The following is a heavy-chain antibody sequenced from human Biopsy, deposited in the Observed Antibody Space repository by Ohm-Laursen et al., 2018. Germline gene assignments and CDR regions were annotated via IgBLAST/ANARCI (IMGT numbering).Heavy chain of an antibody. CDR1: GFTLNKHG. V-gene: IGHV3-33*01. Sequence: SLRLSCAASGFTLNKHGMHWVRQAPGKGLEWVAVIWFDETNKHYADSVKGRFTISRDNSKNMLYLQMNTLRDADTAVYYCARDPRDTALGIFDHWGLGTLVTVSS. D-gene: IGHD5-18*01. CDR2: IWFDETNK. CDR3: ARDPRDTALGIFDH. J-gene: IGHJ4*02.